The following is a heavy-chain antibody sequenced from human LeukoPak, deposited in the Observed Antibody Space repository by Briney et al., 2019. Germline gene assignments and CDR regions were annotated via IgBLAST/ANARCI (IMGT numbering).Heavy chain of an antibody. CDR2: IYTSGDT. J-gene: IGHJ4*02. V-gene: IGHV4-61*02. CDR3: ARGVYESSGYYLDY. Sequence: SETLSLTCTVSGGSISSGSYYWTWIRQPAGKGLEWIGRIYTSGDTNYYPSLTSRVTMSLDTSKNQFSLRLTSVTAADTAVYYCARGVYESSGYYLDYWGQGILVTVSS. CDR1: GGSISSGSYY. D-gene: IGHD3-22*01.